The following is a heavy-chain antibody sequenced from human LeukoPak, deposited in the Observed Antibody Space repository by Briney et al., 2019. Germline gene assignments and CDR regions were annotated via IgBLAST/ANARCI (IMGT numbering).Heavy chain of an antibody. D-gene: IGHD1-26*01. Sequence: GGSLRLSCAASGFIFSSYSMSWVRQAPGKGLEWVSSISSSSSYIYYADSVKGRFTISRDNAKNSLYLQMNSLRAEDTAVYYCAVGATIAFDIWGQGTMATVSS. CDR3: AVGATIAFDI. CDR1: GFIFSSYS. J-gene: IGHJ3*02. V-gene: IGHV3-21*01. CDR2: ISSSSSYI.